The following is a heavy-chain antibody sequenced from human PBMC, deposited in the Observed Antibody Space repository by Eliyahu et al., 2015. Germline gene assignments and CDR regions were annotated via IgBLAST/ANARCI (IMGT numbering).Heavy chain of an antibody. CDR3: ARYPLEDRSTYGYVAFDM. J-gene: IGHJ3*02. D-gene: IGHD3-16*01. CDR1: GGSVSSGSHY. V-gene: IGHV4-39*01. Sequence: QLQLQESGPGLVKPSETLFLTCTVSGGSVSSGSHYWGWIRQPPGKGLEWIATGNYRGTTYYNPSLKSRVSIFVDTSKNQFSLKLSSVTAADTAVYYCARYPLEDRSTYGYVAFDMWGQGTMVTVSS. CDR2: GNYRGTT.